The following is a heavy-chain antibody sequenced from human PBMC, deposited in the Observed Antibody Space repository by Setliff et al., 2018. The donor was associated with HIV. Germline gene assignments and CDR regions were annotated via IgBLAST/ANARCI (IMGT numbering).Heavy chain of an antibody. CDR1: RGSISRHY. Sequence: LSLTCTVSRGSISRHYWAWIRQPPGKGLEWIGYISYSGKTDYNSSLKNRVNMSVDTSNHQFSLKMTSVTAADTAVYYCARAGDYYDSRNYLTRGPTAFDIWGQGTMVTVSS. CDR2: ISYSGKT. J-gene: IGHJ3*02. D-gene: IGHD3-22*01. V-gene: IGHV4-59*11. CDR3: ARAGDYYDSRNYLTRGPTAFDI.